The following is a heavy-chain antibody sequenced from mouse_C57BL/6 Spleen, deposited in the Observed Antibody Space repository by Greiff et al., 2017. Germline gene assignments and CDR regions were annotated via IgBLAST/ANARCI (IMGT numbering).Heavy chain of an antibody. J-gene: IGHJ2*01. Sequence: VQLKQSGAELVRPGASVTLSCTASGFNIKDYYMHWVKQRPEQGLEWIGRIDPEDGDTEYAPKFQGKATMTADTSSNTAYLQLSSLTSEDTAVYYCTTEGLRRYFDYWGQGTTLTVSS. CDR3: TTEGLRRYFDY. CDR2: IDPEDGDT. CDR1: GFNIKDYY. V-gene: IGHV14-1*01. D-gene: IGHD2-4*01.